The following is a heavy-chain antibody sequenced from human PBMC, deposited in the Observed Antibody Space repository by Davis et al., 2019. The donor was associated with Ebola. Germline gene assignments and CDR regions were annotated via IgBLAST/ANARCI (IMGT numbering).Heavy chain of an antibody. J-gene: IGHJ5*02. CDR1: GFVFSTYG. V-gene: IGHV3-30*02. CDR2: IRYDGSDK. Sequence: GGSLRLSCAASGFVFSTYGMHWLRQAPGKGLDWMTFIRYDGSDKYYADSVKGRFTISRDNSKSTVHLQMNSLRAEDTAVYYCAKGGGTSSSDFRRTWGQGTLVTVSS. CDR3: AKGGGTSSSDFRRT. D-gene: IGHD6-6*01.